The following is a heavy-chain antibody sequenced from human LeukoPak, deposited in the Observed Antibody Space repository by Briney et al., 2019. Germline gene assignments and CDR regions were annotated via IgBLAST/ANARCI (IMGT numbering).Heavy chain of an antibody. CDR3: ARATGDGAFDI. Sequence: PGGSLRLSCAASGFTFSSYSMNWVRQAPGKGLEWVSYISSSSSTIYYADSVKGRFTISRDNAKNSLYLQMNSLRAEDTAVYYCARATGDGAFDIWGQGTMVTVSS. V-gene: IGHV3-48*01. J-gene: IGHJ3*02. D-gene: IGHD7-27*01. CDR1: GFTFSSYS. CDR2: ISSSSSTI.